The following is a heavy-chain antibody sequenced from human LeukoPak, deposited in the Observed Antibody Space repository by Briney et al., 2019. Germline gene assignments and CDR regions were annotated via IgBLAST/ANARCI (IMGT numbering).Heavy chain of an antibody. CDR3: ATDIVGATLYPTQPTDY. V-gene: IGHV1-69*04. Sequence: GASVKVSCKASGGTFSSYAISWVRQAPGQGFEWMGRIIPILGIANYAQKFQGRVTITADKSTSTAYMELSSLRSEDTAVYYCATDIVGATLYPTQPTDYWGQGTQVTVSS. D-gene: IGHD1-26*01. J-gene: IGHJ4*02. CDR1: GGTFSSYA. CDR2: IIPILGIA.